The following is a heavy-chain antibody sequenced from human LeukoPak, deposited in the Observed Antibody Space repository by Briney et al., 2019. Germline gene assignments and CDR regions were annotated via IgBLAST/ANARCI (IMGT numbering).Heavy chain of an antibody. CDR1: GFTFSSYG. V-gene: IGHV3-30*02. Sequence: GGSLRLSCAASGFTFSSYGMHWVRQAPGKGLEWVAFIRYDGSNKYYADSVKGRFTISRDNSKNTLYLQMNSLRAEDTAVYYCARGPRIAVAGWADYWGQGTLVTVSS. D-gene: IGHD6-19*01. CDR3: ARGPRIAVAGWADY. CDR2: IRYDGSNK. J-gene: IGHJ4*02.